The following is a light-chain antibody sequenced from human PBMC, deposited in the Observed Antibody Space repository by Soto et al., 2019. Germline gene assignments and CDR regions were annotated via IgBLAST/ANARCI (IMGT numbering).Light chain of an antibody. CDR3: QPRSKFLWT. J-gene: IGKJ1*01. CDR1: QSVSSY. CDR2: DTS. V-gene: IGKV3-11*01. Sequence: EIVLTQSPATLSLSPGERATLSCRASQSVSSYLAWYQQKPGQAPRLLMYDTSNRAPGIPARFSGSGSGTDFPFTNSSLEPEEFAGFFCQPRSKFLWTFGQGTKVDI.